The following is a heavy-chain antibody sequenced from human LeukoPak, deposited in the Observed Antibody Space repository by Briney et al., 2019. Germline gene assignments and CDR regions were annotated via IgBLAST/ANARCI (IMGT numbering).Heavy chain of an antibody. Sequence: SETLSLTCAVYGGSFSGYYWSWIRQPPGKGLEWIGEINHSGSTNYNPSLKSRVTISVDTSKNQFSLKLSSVTAADTAVYYCARDRRLFDYWGQGTLVTVSS. CDR1: GGSFSGYY. J-gene: IGHJ4*02. CDR3: ARDRRLFDY. D-gene: IGHD3-16*02. CDR2: INHSGST. V-gene: IGHV4-34*01.